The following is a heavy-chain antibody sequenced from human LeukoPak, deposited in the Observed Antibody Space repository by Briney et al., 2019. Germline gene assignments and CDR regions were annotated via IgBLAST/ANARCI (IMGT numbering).Heavy chain of an antibody. V-gene: IGHV1-18*01. Sequence: GASVKVSCKASGYTFTSYGISWVRQAPGQGLEWMGWISAYNGNTNYAQKLQGRVTMTTDASTSTAYMELRSLRSDDTAVYYCARDSSGWPPTRFDPWGQGTLVTVSS. CDR2: ISAYNGNT. CDR1: GYTFTSYG. D-gene: IGHD6-19*01. CDR3: ARDSSGWPPTRFDP. J-gene: IGHJ5*02.